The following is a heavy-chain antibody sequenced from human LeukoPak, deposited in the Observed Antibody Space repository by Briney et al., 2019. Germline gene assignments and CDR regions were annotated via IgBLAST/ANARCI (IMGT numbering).Heavy chain of an antibody. J-gene: IGHJ4*02. CDR3: ARDASLGKAAYDY. Sequence: QAGGSLRLSCAASGFTFGIYEMNWVRQAPGKGLEWVSYITSSGSTIYYADSVKGRFTISRDNAKNSLYLQMNSLRAEDTAVYYCARDASLGKAAYDYWGQGTLVTVSS. CDR2: ITSSGSTI. CDR1: GFTFGIYE. D-gene: IGHD3-16*01. V-gene: IGHV3-48*03.